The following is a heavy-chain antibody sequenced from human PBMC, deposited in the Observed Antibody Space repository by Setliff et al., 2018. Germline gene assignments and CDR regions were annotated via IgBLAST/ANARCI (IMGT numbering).Heavy chain of an antibody. CDR1: GGSVNSGYDN. Sequence: SETLSLTCTVSGGSVNSGYDNWNWLRQPAGKGLEWIGHINRRGSTNFTPSLKSRVTISLDTSKNQFSLSLSSVTAADTAVYYCARMSGFQYMDVWGKGTTVTVSS. J-gene: IGHJ6*03. CDR3: ARMSGFQYMDV. D-gene: IGHD3-3*01. V-gene: IGHV4-61*09. CDR2: INRRGST.